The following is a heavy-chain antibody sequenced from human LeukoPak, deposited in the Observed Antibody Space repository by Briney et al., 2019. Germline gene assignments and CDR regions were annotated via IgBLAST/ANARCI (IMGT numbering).Heavy chain of an antibody. CDR2: IYHSGSS. V-gene: IGHV4-38-2*01. CDR1: GYSISSGHY. J-gene: IGHJ6*03. Sequence: SETLSLTCAVSGYSISSGHYWVWIRQPPGKGLEYIGNIYHSGSSHYNPSLKSRVTISVDTSNNQFSLKLSSVTAADTAVYYCARAKNPYYYYYYMDLWGRGTTVTVSS. CDR3: ARAKNPYYYYYYMDL.